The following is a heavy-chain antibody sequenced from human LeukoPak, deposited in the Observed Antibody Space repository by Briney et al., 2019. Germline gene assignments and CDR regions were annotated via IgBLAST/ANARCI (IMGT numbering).Heavy chain of an antibody. CDR2: VFYSGSA. Sequence: SETLSLTCSVSGGSMRSSDYYWAWIRQPPGKGLEWIGNVFYSGSAHYNPSLKSRVTISADKSKNQFSLALSSVTAADTGVYYCARHVDGYSFALPRYYFDFWGQGILVTASS. CDR1: GGSMRSSDYY. CDR3: ARHVDGYSFALPRYYFDF. D-gene: IGHD5-18*01. V-gene: IGHV4-39*01. J-gene: IGHJ4*02.